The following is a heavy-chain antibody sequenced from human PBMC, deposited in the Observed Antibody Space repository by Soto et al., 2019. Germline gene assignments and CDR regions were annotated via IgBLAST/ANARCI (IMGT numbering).Heavy chain of an antibody. Sequence: NPSETLSLTCAVSGGSISSSNWWSWVRQPPGKGLEWIGEIYHSGSTNYNPSLKSRVTISVDKSKNQFSLKLSSVTAADTAVYYCARDIVCSSTSCYGRGTANWFDPWGQGTLVTV. CDR3: ARDIVCSSTSCYGRGTANWFDP. J-gene: IGHJ5*02. V-gene: IGHV4-4*02. CDR2: IYHSGST. D-gene: IGHD2-2*01. CDR1: GGSISSSNW.